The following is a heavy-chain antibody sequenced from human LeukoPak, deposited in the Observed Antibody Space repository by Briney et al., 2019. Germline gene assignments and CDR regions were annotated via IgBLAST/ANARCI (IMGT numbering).Heavy chain of an antibody. CDR3: ARGFYGDYVSWFDP. CDR2: IYYSGST. D-gene: IGHD4-17*01. J-gene: IGHJ5*02. V-gene: IGHV4-31*03. CDR1: GGSISSGGYY. Sequence: PSETLSLTCTVSGGSISSGGYYWSWLRQHPGKGLEWIGYIYYSGSTYYNPSLKSRVTISVDTSKNQFSLKLSSVTAADTAVYYCARGFYGDYVSWFDPWGQGTLVTVSS.